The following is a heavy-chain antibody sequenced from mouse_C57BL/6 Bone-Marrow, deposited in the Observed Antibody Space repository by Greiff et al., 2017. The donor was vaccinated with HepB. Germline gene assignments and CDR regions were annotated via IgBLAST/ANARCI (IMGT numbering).Heavy chain of an antibody. CDR2: IDPENGDT. D-gene: IGHD1-1*01. CDR3: TTGYYGSPYAMDY. J-gene: IGHJ4*01. Sequence: EVQLQQSGAELVRPGASVKLSCTASGFNIKDDYMHWVKQRPEQGLEWIGWIDPENGDTEYASKFQGKATITADTSSNTAYLQLSSLTSEDTAVYYCTTGYYGSPYAMDYWGQGTSVTVSS. CDR1: GFNIKDDY. V-gene: IGHV14-4*01.